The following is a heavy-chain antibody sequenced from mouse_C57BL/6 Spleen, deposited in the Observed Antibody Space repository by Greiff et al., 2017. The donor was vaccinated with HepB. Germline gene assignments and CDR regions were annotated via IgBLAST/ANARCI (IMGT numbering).Heavy chain of an antibody. V-gene: IGHV1-55*01. Sequence: QVHVKQSGAELVKPGASVKMSCKASGYTFTSYWITWVKQRPGQGLEWIGDIYPGSGSTNYNEKFKSKATLTVDTSSSTAYMQLSSLTSEDSAVYYCARDLYGSSLMDYWGQGTSVTVSS. D-gene: IGHD1-1*01. CDR1: GYTFTSYW. CDR2: IYPGSGST. CDR3: ARDLYGSSLMDY. J-gene: IGHJ4*01.